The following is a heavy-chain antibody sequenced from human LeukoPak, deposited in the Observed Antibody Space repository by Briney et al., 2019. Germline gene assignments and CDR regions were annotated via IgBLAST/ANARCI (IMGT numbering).Heavy chain of an antibody. D-gene: IGHD1-1*01. V-gene: IGHV4-59*01. CDR3: AREGTAGTNLNWFDS. Sequence: SETLSLTCSVSGGSISTYYWSWIRQPPGKGLEWIGYIHYSGNTNYNPSLKSRVTISVDTSKNQFSLKVSSVTAADTAVYYCAREGTAGTNLNWFDSWGQGTLVTVSS. J-gene: IGHJ5*01. CDR2: IHYSGNT. CDR1: GGSISTYY.